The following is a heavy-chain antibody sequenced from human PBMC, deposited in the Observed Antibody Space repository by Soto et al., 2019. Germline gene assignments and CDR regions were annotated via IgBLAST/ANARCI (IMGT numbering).Heavy chain of an antibody. V-gene: IGHV3-23*01. D-gene: IGHD6-19*01. CDR3: AKDGVARNGDWDWFDP. J-gene: IGHJ5*02. CDR1: GFTFRNYA. CDR2: INGEGAGT. Sequence: EAQLLESGGGLVQPGGSLRLSCAASGFTFRNYAMNWVRQAPGKGLEWVSSINGEGAGTYYADSGKGRFTGSRDDSKEPLYLQMSSLGVDDTAVYYCAKDGVARNGDWDWFDPWGQGTLVTVAS.